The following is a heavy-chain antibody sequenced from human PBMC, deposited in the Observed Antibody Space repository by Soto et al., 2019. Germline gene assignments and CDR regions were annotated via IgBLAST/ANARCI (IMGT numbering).Heavy chain of an antibody. J-gene: IGHJ6*03. CDR3: AKHVQIFYYYYYMDV. CDR2: ISGSGGST. Sequence: EVQLLESGGGLVQPGGSLRLSCAASGFTFSSYAMSWVRQAPGKGLEWVSAISGSGGSTYYADSVKGRFTISRDNSKDTLYLQMNSLRAEDTAVYYCAKHVQIFYYYYYMDVWGKGTTVTVSS. V-gene: IGHV3-23*01. CDR1: GFTFSSYA. D-gene: IGHD3-3*01.